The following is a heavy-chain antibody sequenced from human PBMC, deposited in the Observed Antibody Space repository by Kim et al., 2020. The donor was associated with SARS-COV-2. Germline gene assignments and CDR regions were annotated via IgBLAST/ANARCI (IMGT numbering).Heavy chain of an antibody. V-gene: IGHV3-23*01. CDR2: SDGTT. D-gene: IGHD3-3*01. Sequence: SDGTTYYADSVKGRFTISRDNSKKTLYLQMNSLRAEDTALYYCAKDFASDYWGQGTLVTVSS. CDR3: AKDFASDY. J-gene: IGHJ4*02.